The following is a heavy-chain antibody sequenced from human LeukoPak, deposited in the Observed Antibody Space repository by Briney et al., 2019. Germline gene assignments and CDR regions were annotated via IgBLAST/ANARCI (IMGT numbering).Heavy chain of an antibody. J-gene: IGHJ4*02. Sequence: GGSLRLSCGASGFLFDDHDMHWVRQAPGKGLEWVAFIRSDGYHTYYADSVKGRFTISRDNAKKSLYLQMNSLRAEDTAVYYCARDVFGSKHPFDYWGQGTLVTVSS. CDR1: GFLFDDHD. V-gene: IGHV3-30*02. D-gene: IGHD3-16*01. CDR3: ARDVFGSKHPFDY. CDR2: IRSDGYHT.